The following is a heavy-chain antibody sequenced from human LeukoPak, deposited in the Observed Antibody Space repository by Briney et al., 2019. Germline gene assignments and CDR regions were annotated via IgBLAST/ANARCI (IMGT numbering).Heavy chain of an antibody. V-gene: IGHV3-11*01. D-gene: IGHD6-13*01. CDR1: GFTFSDYY. CDR3: VRKEYSSSWYAIDY. CDR2: ISSSGYTI. J-gene: IGHJ4*02. Sequence: GGSLRLSCAASGFTFSDYYMSWIRQAPGKGLEWLSYISSSGYTIYYADSVKGRFTISRDNAKNSLYLQMNSLRAEDAAVYYCVRKEYSSSWYAIDYWGQGTLVTVSS.